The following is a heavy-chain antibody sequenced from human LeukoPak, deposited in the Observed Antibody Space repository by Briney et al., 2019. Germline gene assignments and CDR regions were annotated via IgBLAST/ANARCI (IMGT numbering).Heavy chain of an antibody. D-gene: IGHD3-3*01. Sequence: GASVKVSCKASGYTFTGYYVHWVRQAPGQGLEWMGWINPNSGGTNYAQKFQGRVTMTRDTSISTAYMELSRLRSDDTAVYYCARGVRFLEWLPNYWGQGTLVTVSS. CDR2: INPNSGGT. CDR3: ARGVRFLEWLPNY. J-gene: IGHJ4*02. CDR1: GYTFTGYY. V-gene: IGHV1-2*02.